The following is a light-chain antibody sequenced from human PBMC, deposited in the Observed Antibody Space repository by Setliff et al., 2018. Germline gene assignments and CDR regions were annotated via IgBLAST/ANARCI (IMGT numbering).Light chain of an antibody. Sequence: SYELTQPPSESVAPGKTARITCGGHNIGDKSVHWYQQKPGQAPVLVVYDDSDRPSGIPGRFSGSNPGNTATLTISRVEAGDEADYYCQVWDPASDHRVFGTGTKVTVL. V-gene: IGLV3-21*03. CDR2: DDS. CDR3: QVWDPASDHRV. CDR1: NIGDKS. J-gene: IGLJ1*01.